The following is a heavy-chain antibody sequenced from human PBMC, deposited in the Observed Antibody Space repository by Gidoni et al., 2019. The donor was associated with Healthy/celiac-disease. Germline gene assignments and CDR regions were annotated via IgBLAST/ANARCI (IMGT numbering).Heavy chain of an antibody. D-gene: IGHD6-6*01. V-gene: IGHV3-49*03. CDR3: TRAAPAARTP. J-gene: IGHJ5*02. Sequence: EVQLVASGGGLVQPGRSLRLSCSASGFTFGDYAMSWFRQAPGKVLEWVGFIRSKAYGGTTEYAASVKGRFTISRDDSKSIAYLQMNSLKTEDTAVYYCTRAAPAARTPWGQGTLVTVSS. CDR2: IRSKAYGGTT. CDR1: GFTFGDYA.